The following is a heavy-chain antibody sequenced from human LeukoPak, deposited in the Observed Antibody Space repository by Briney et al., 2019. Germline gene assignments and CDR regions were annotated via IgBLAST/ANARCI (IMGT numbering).Heavy chain of an antibody. CDR3: ARDSAWSYFDY. J-gene: IGHJ4*02. Sequence: SETLPLTCTVSGDSINRYQWTWLRQPPGKGLEWIGYIYDTGSTNHNPSLKSRVAISVDTSKNQFSLKLSSVTAADTAVYYCARDSAWSYFDYWGQGTLVTVSS. D-gene: IGHD6-19*01. CDR1: GDSINRYQ. CDR2: IYDTGST. V-gene: IGHV4-59*01.